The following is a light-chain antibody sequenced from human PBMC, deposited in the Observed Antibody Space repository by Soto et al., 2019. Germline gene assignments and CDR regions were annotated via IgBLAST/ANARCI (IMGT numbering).Light chain of an antibody. CDR3: QQSYSTPLT. Sequence: DIQMTQSPSSLSASVGDRVTITCRASQSISSYVNWYQQKPGKAPKLLIYAASSLQSGFPSRFSGSGSGTDFTLTIGSLQPEDFATYSCQQSYSTPLTVGGGTKAEIK. J-gene: IGKJ4*02. CDR1: QSISSY. CDR2: AAS. V-gene: IGKV1-39*01.